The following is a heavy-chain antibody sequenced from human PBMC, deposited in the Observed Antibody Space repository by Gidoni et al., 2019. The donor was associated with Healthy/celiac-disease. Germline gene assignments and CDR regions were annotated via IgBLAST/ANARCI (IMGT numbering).Heavy chain of an antibody. V-gene: IGHV1-2*04. CDR3: ARALAHYYYYGMDV. J-gene: IGHJ6*02. CDR1: GYTFTGYY. CDR2: INPNSGGT. Sequence: QVQLVQSGAEVKKPGASVKVSCKAAGYTFTGYYMHWVRQAPGQGLEWMGWINPNSGGTNYAQKFQGWVTMTRDTSISTAYMELSRLRSDDTAVYYCARALAHYYYYGMDVWGQGTTVTVSS.